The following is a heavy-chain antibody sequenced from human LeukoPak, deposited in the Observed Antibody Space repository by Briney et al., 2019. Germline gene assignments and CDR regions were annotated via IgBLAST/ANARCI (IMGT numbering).Heavy chain of an antibody. CDR1: GFTFSSYS. V-gene: IGHV3-21*01. Sequence: GWSLRLSCAASGFTFSSYSMNWVRQAPGKGLEWVSSIISSSYIYYEDAVKGRFTISRDNDKNSMYLQMNSLRAEDTAVYYCARWDGDYVYYYYGMDVWGQGTTVTVSS. J-gene: IGHJ6*02. CDR2: IISSSYI. CDR3: ARWDGDYVYYYYGMDV. D-gene: IGHD4-17*01.